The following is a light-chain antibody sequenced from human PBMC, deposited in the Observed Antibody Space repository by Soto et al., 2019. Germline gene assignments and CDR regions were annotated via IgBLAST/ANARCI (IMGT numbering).Light chain of an antibody. V-gene: IGLV2-8*01. CDR1: SSDVGGYNY. J-gene: IGLJ2*01. Sequence: QSALTQPPSASGSPGQSVTISCTGTSSDVGGYNYVSWYQQHPGKAPKLMIYEVSKRPSGIPDRFSGSKSGTSATLGITGLQTGDEADYYCGAWDSSLSAGGFGGGTKLTVL. CDR2: EVS. CDR3: GAWDSSLSAGG.